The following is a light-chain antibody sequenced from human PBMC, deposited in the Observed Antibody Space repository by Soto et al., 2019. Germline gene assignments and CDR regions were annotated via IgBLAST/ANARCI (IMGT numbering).Light chain of an antibody. V-gene: IGKV1-13*02. Sequence: AIQLTQSPSSLSASVGDRVTITCRASQGISSALAWYQQKPGKAPKLLIYDASSLESGVPSRFSGSGSGTDFTLTISSLQPEDFATYYCQQFNSFLTFGGGTKVDIK. CDR2: DAS. CDR1: QGISSA. J-gene: IGKJ4*01. CDR3: QQFNSFLT.